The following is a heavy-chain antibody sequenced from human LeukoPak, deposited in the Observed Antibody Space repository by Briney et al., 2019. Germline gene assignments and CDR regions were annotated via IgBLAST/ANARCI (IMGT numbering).Heavy chain of an antibody. V-gene: IGHV3-21*01. CDR2: ISSSSSYI. D-gene: IGHD2-2*02. Sequence: PGGSLRLSCAASGFTFSSYSMNWVRQAPGKGLEWVSSISSSSSYIYYADSVKGRFTISRDNAKNSLYLQMNGLRAEDTAVYYCATNLNKGYCSSTSCYKDYWGQGTLVTVSS. J-gene: IGHJ4*02. CDR1: GFTFSSYS. CDR3: ATNLNKGYCSSTSCYKDY.